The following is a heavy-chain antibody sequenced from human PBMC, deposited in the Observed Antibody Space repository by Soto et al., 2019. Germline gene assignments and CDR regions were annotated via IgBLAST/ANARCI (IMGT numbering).Heavy chain of an antibody. CDR2: IYPGDSDT. Sequence: PGESLKISCKGSGYSFTSYWIGWVRQMPGKGLEWMGIIYPGDSDTRYSPSFQGQVTISADKSINTAYLQWSSLKASDTAMYYCARLVYSVSTFYYYYGMDVWGQGTTVTVSS. D-gene: IGHD2-15*01. J-gene: IGHJ6*02. CDR1: GYSFTSYW. CDR3: ARLVYSVSTFYYYYGMDV. V-gene: IGHV5-51*01.